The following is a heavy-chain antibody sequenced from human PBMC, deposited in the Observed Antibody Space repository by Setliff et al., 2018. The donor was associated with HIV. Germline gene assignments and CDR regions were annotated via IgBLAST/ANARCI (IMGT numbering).Heavy chain of an antibody. CDR2: IYYSGST. CDR1: GESVSGYY. D-gene: IGHD6-19*01. CDR3: ASRAVAAFDY. V-gene: IGHV4-59*06. Sequence: PSETLSLTCTVYGESVSGYYWTWIRQPPGKGLEWIGYIYYSGSTYYNPSLKSRLTISLDTSKNQFSLKLSSVTAADTAVYYCASRAVAAFDYWGRGTLVTVSS. J-gene: IGHJ4*02.